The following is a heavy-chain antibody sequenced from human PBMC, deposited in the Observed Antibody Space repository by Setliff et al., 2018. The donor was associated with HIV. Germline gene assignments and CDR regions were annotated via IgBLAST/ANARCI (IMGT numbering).Heavy chain of an antibody. CDR3: ARGARLLTGYADRWDYYYMRI. CDR2: INHSGRT. V-gene: IGHV4-34*01. Sequence: SETLSLTCAVSGGSFSVYYWRWIRQPPGKGLEWIGEINHSGRTNYDPSLKSRITISVDTSKDQFSLKLSSVTAADTAVYYCARGARLLTGYADRWDYYYMRIWGKGTTVTVSS. D-gene: IGHD2-8*01. CDR1: GGSFSVYY. J-gene: IGHJ6*03.